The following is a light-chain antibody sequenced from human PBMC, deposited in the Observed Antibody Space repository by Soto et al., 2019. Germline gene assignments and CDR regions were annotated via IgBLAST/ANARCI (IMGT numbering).Light chain of an antibody. CDR3: LQDINYPWT. Sequence: AIQMTQSPSSLSASVGDRVTISCRASQGLGNALGWYQQKPGKPPKVQIYGASNLQSVVTPRFSGSGSGTDVTLAIGSLPPEYCATYYCLQDINYPWTVGQGTEVETK. J-gene: IGKJ1*01. CDR2: GAS. CDR1: QGLGNA. V-gene: IGKV1-6*01.